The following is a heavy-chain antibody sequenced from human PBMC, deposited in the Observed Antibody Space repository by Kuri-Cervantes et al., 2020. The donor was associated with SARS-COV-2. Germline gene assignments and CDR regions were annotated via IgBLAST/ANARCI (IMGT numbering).Heavy chain of an antibody. CDR3: ARDSLAVAGTLVD. J-gene: IGHJ4*02. CDR1: GGIFSSYG. D-gene: IGHD6-19*01. Sequence: ASVKVSCKASGGIFSSYGISWVRQAPGQGLEWMGWISAYNGNTNYAQKLQGRVTTTTDTSTSTAYMELRSLRSDDTAVYYCARDSLAVAGTLVDWGQGTLVTVSS. CDR2: ISAYNGNT. V-gene: IGHV1-18*04.